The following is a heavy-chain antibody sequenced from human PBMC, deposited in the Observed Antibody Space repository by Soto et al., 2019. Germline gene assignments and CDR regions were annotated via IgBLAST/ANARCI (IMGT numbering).Heavy chain of an antibody. J-gene: IGHJ3*02. V-gene: IGHV3-30-3*01. Sequence: GGSLRLSCAASGFTFSSYAMHWVRQAPGKGLEWVAVISYDGSNKYYADSVKGRFTISRDNSKNTLYLQMNSLRAEDTAVYYCARGVKEGYYDSSHQHVIDAFDIWGQGTMVTVSS. D-gene: IGHD3-22*01. CDR1: GFTFSSYA. CDR2: ISYDGSNK. CDR3: ARGVKEGYYDSSHQHVIDAFDI.